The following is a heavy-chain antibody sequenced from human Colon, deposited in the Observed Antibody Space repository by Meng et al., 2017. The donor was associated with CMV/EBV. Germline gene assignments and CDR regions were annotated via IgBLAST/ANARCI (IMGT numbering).Heavy chain of an antibody. CDR2: IDPCSGDT. D-gene: IGHD6-25*01. Sequence: ASVKVSCKASGYTFANYFIHWVRQAPGQGLEWMGWIDPCSGDTNFAQNFQGRVSMTRDTSITTAHMELTSLTSDDTALYYCAREGMSTPSAADSWGQGTLVTVSS. CDR1: GYTFANYF. V-gene: IGHV1-2*02. CDR3: AREGMSTPSAADS. J-gene: IGHJ4*02.